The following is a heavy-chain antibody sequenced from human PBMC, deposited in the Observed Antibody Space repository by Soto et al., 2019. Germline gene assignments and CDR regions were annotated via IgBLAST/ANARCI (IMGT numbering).Heavy chain of an antibody. J-gene: IGHJ5*02. Sequence: EVQLLESGGGLVQPGGSLRLSCAASGFTFSSDAMSWVRQAPGKGLEWVSAISGSGGSPYYADSGKGRVTISRDKSKNTLYLQRHSLRAEDTAVYYCAKSGGAYCSSTSCYFDPWGQGTLVTVSS. V-gene: IGHV3-23*01. D-gene: IGHD2-2*01. CDR1: GFTFSSDA. CDR3: AKSGGAYCSSTSCYFDP. CDR2: ISGSGGSP.